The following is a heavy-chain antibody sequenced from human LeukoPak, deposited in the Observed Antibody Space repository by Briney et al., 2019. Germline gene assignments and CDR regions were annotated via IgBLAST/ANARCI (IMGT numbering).Heavy chain of an antibody. J-gene: IGHJ4*02. CDR1: GFTFSSYE. V-gene: IGHV3-48*03. CDR3: ARGPGIAAAGKKYYFAY. D-gene: IGHD6-13*01. CDR2: ISSSGSSI. Sequence: QPGGSLRLSCAASGFTFSSYEMNWVRQAPGEGLEWVSYISSSGSSIYYADSVKGRFTISRGNAKNSLYLQMNSLRAEDTAVYYCARGPGIAAAGKKYYFAYWGQGTLVTVSS.